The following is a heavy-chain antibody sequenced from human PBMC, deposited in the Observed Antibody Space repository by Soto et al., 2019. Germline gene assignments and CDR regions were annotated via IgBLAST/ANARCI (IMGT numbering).Heavy chain of an antibody. J-gene: IGHJ4*02. V-gene: IGHV1-46*01. CDR3: ARDHLDRYYYDSSGYYPPDY. D-gene: IGHD3-22*01. CDR1: GYTFTTYD. CDR2: INPSGGST. Sequence: ASVKVSCKASGYTFTTYDMHWVRQAPGQGLEWMGIINPSGGSTSYAPRFQGRVTMTRDTSTSTVYMELSTLTSEDTAVYYCARDHLDRYYYDSSGYYPPDYWGQGTLVTVSS.